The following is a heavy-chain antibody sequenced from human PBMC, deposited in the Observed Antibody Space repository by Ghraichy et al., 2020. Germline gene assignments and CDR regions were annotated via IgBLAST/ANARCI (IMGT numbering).Heavy chain of an antibody. CDR3: AKPFLVSHLNYCFDY. J-gene: IGHJ4*02. D-gene: IGHD1-1*01. Sequence: GGSLRLSCAASGFTFSNYAMTWVRQAPGKGLEWVSDITDSGGRTHYADSVKGRFTISRDNAKNTLYLEMTSLRAEDTALYYCAKPFLVSHLNYCFDYWGQGTLVTVSS. CDR1: GFTFSNYA. CDR2: ITDSGGRT. V-gene: IGHV3-23*01.